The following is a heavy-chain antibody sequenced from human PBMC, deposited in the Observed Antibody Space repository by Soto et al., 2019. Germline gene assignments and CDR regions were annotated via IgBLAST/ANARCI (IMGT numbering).Heavy chain of an antibody. Sequence: QVQLVESGGGVVQPGRSLRLSCAASGFTFSSYGMHWVRQAPGKGLEWVAVIWYDGSNKYYADSVKGRFTISRDNSKNTLYLQMNSLRAEDTAVYYCARNGRAGQYYFDYWGQGTLVTVSS. CDR3: ARNGRAGQYYFDY. J-gene: IGHJ4*02. V-gene: IGHV3-33*01. CDR1: GFTFSSYG. D-gene: IGHD6-19*01. CDR2: IWYDGSNK.